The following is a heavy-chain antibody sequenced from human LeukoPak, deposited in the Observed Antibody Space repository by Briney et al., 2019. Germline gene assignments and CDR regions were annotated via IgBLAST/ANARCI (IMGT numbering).Heavy chain of an antibody. J-gene: IGHJ4*02. CDR2: INTANGNA. V-gene: IGHV1-3*04. CDR3: ARDDGTTWCHDY. Sequence: ASVKVSCKASGYTFTSYDINWVRQAPGQRLEWMGWINTANGNAKYSQQFQGRVTITRDTSASTAYMELNSLRAEDTAVYYCARDDGTTWCHDYWGQGTLVTVSS. CDR1: GYTFTSYD. D-gene: IGHD2-8*02.